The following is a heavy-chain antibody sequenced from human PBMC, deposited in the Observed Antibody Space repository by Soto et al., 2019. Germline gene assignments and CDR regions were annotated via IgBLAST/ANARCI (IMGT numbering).Heavy chain of an antibody. D-gene: IGHD3-22*01. CDR1: GGSITSSDYY. V-gene: IGHV4-61*08. CDR3: ARAEKYYYDSSGYYLVY. Sequence: SETLSLTCTVSGGSITSSDYYWGWIRQPPGKGLEWIGYIYYSGSTNYNPSLKSRVTISVDTSKNQFSLKLSSVTAADTAVYYCARAEKYYYDSSGYYLVYWGQGTLVTVSS. CDR2: IYYSGST. J-gene: IGHJ4*02.